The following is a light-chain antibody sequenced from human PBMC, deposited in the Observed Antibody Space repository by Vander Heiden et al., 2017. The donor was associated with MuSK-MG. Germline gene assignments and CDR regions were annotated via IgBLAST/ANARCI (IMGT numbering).Light chain of an antibody. CDR3: NSFTSTDTLYV. CDR2: DVS. V-gene: IGLV2-14*03. Sequence: QSALTQPASVSGSPGQSITISCTGGSSDIGLYKYVSWFQQHPGKAPKLIMYDVSDRPSGVSDRFSGSKSGNTASLTISGLQAEDEADYYCNSFTSTDTLYVFGTGTRVTVL. CDR1: SSDIGLYKY. J-gene: IGLJ1*01.